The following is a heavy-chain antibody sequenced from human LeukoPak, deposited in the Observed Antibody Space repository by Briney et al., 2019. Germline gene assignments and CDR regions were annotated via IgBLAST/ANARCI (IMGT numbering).Heavy chain of an antibody. CDR2: ISYDGNNK. D-gene: IGHD6-19*01. V-gene: IGHV3-30-3*01. CDR1: GFTFRTYA. CDR3: ARDARTIIAVAGTFDD. J-gene: IGHJ4*02. Sequence: GGSLRLSCAASGFTFRTYAVHWVRQAPGKGLEWVAVISYDGNNKEYADSVKGQFTISRDNSKNTLYLQMNSLRAEDTAVYYCARDARTIIAVAGTFDDWGQGTLVTVSS.